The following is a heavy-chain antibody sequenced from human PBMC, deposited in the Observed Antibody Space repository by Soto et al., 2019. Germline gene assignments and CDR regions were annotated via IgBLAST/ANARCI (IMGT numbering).Heavy chain of an antibody. Sequence: GGSLRLSCAASGFTFSSYWMHWVRQAPGKGLVWVSRINSDGSSTSYADSVKGRFTISRDNAKNTLYLQMNSLRAEDTAVYYCASHSSSWQDWYFDLWGRGTLVTVSS. J-gene: IGHJ2*01. CDR1: GFTFSSYW. D-gene: IGHD6-13*01. CDR2: INSDGSST. CDR3: ASHSSSWQDWYFDL. V-gene: IGHV3-74*01.